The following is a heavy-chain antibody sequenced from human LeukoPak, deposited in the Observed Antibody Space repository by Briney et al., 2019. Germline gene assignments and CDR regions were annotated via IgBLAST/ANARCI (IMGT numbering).Heavy chain of an antibody. CDR2: INWNGGST. CDR1: GFTFYDYG. CDR3: ARVTSSGWFSYFDC. V-gene: IGHV3-20*04. D-gene: IGHD6-19*01. J-gene: IGHJ4*02. Sequence: RPGGSLRLSCAASGFTFYDYGMSWVRQAPGKGLEWVSGINWNGGSTGYADSVKCRFTISRDNAKNSLYLQMNSLRAEDTALYYCARVTSSGWFSYFDCWGQGTLVTVSS.